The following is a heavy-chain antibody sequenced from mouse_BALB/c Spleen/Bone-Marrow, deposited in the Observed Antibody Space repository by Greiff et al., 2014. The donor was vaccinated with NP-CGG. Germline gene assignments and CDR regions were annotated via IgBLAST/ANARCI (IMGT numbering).Heavy chain of an antibody. V-gene: IGHV1S137*01. Sequence: QVQLKQSGPELVRPGVSVKFSCKGSGYKFNDYAMHWVKQSHAKSLEWIGVISTYSGNTNYNQKFKGKATMTVDKSSSTAYMELARLTSKDAAIYYCARYSGDYDAMDYWGQGTSVTVSS. CDR1: GYKFNDYA. D-gene: IGHD2-13*01. CDR2: ISTYSGNT. J-gene: IGHJ4*01. CDR3: ARYSGDYDAMDY.